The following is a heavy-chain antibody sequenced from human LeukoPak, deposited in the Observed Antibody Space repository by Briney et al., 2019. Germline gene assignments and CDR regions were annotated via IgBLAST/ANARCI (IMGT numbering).Heavy chain of an antibody. V-gene: IGHV4-61*02. J-gene: IGHJ5*02. CDR2: IYTTGST. CDR1: GASINSDNY. D-gene: IGHD1-14*01. Sequence: SETLCLTCTVSGASINSDNYWSWIRQPAGKGLEWIGRIYTTGSTNYNPSLNSRVSISVDTSKNQFSLKLSSVTAADTAVYYCANGTNWFDPWGQGTLVTVSS. CDR3: ANGTNWFDP.